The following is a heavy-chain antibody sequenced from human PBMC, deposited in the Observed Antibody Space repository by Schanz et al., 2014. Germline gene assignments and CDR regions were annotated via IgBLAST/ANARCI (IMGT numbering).Heavy chain of an antibody. D-gene: IGHD1-1*01. Sequence: QVQLQESGPGLVKPSQTLSLTCAVSGGSISSGGYSWNWIRQPPGKGLEWIVYIYYSGSTYYNPSLRSRVTIPEDTSKNQFPLKRSSVAAADTAVYYCARGGRTTYNYYYGMDVWGQGTTVTVS. CDR2: IYYSGST. CDR3: ARGGRTTYNYYYGMDV. J-gene: IGHJ6*02. CDR1: GGSISSGGYS. V-gene: IGHV4-30-4*07.